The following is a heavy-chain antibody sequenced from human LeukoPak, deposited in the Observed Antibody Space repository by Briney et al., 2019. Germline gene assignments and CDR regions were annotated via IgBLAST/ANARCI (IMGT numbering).Heavy chain of an antibody. CDR3: ARGYYDSSGSPFDY. CDR2: IYSSGST. D-gene: IGHD3-22*01. Sequence: SETLSLTCSVSGVSVSSGSNYWGWIRQPPGKTLEWIGSIYSSGSTYYNPSLKSRVLILIDTAKNHFSLNLSSVTAADTAVYYCARGYYDSSGSPFDYWGQGTLVTVSS. J-gene: IGHJ4*02. V-gene: IGHV4-39*07. CDR1: GVSVSSGSNY.